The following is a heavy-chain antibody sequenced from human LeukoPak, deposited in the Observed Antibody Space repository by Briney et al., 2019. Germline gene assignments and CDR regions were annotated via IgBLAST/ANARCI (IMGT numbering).Heavy chain of an antibody. J-gene: IGHJ4*02. Sequence: GASVKVSCKASGYTFTCYYMHWVRQAPGQGIEWMGWINPNSGGTNYAQKFQGRVTMTRDTSISTAYMELSRLRSDDTAVYYCARDLGEGAFDYWGQGTLVTVSS. CDR3: ARDLGEGAFDY. CDR1: GYTFTCYY. V-gene: IGHV1-2*02. CDR2: INPNSGGT.